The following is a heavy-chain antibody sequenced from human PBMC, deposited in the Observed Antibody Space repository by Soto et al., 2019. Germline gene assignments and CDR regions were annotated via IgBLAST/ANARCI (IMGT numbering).Heavy chain of an antibody. D-gene: IGHD3-10*01. CDR3: ERDRYGSGSSFDS. CDR1: GFSFSSYS. Sequence: GGSLRLSCAASGFSFSSYSMNWVRQAPGKGLEWLSYISGTGSIYYADSVKGRFTISRDNAKQSLYLQMNSLRDEDTAVYYCERDRYGSGSSFDSWGQGSLVTVSS. V-gene: IGHV3-48*02. J-gene: IGHJ4*02. CDR2: ISGTGSI.